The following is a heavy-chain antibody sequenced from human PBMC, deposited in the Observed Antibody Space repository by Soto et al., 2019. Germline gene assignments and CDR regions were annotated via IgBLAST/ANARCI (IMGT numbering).Heavy chain of an antibody. CDR1: GFTFSSYG. D-gene: IGHD1-26*01. CDR3: ARDLYEMATIRWGSGSFLKGTWFDP. CDR2: ISYDGSNK. J-gene: IGHJ5*02. Sequence: GGSLRLSCAASGFTFSSYGMHWVRQTPGKGLEWVAVISYDGSNKYYADSVKGRFTISRDNSKNTLYLQMNSLRAEDTAVYYCARDLYEMATIRWGSGSFLKGTWFDPWGQGTLVTVSS. V-gene: IGHV3-30*03.